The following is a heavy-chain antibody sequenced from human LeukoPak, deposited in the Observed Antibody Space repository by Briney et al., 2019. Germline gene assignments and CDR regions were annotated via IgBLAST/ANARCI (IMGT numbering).Heavy chain of an antibody. D-gene: IGHD6-19*01. Sequence: PSETLYLTCTVSGGSISSGDYYWSWIRQPPGKGLEWIGYIYYSGSTYYNPSLKSRVTISVDTSKNQFSLKLSSVTAADTAVYYCARVSSSGWYVDYWGQGTLVTVSS. CDR1: GGSISSGDYY. CDR3: ARVSSSGWYVDY. CDR2: IYYSGST. J-gene: IGHJ4*02. V-gene: IGHV4-30-4*08.